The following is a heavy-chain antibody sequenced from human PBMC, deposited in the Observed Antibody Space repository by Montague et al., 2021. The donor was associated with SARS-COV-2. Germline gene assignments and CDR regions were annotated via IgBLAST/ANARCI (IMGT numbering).Heavy chain of an antibody. CDR2: TYYRSKWYN. J-gene: IGHJ2*01. Sequence: CAISGDSVASNSATWSGIRQSPSRGLEWLGRTYYRSKWYNDYAVSVKSRVIINPDTSNNRISLQLNSVTPEDTAVYYCARAYCGGDCYFYWYFDLWGRGTLVTVSS. V-gene: IGHV6-1*01. CDR1: GDSVASNSAT. CDR3: ARAYCGGDCYFYWYFDL. D-gene: IGHD2-21*02.